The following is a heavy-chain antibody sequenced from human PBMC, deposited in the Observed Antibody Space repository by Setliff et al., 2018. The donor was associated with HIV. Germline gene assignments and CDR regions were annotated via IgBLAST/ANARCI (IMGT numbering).Heavy chain of an antibody. Sequence: PSETLSLTCTVSGGSVNTNSYYWGWIRQHPGKGLEWIGEINHSGSTNYKPSLKSRVTISVDTSKNQFSLKLSSVTAADTAVYYCARVALGKLYYFDYWGQGTLVTVSS. CDR1: GGSVNTNSYY. CDR2: INHSGST. V-gene: IGHV4-39*07. CDR3: ARVALGKLYYFDY. D-gene: IGHD7-27*01. J-gene: IGHJ4*02.